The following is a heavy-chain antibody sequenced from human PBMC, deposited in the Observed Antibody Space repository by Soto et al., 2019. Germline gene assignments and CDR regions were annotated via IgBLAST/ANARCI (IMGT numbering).Heavy chain of an antibody. CDR1: GFSLSTSGVG. V-gene: IGHV2-5*02. CDR3: AHKVDYDILTGYCYRGGCAFDI. J-gene: IGHJ3*02. Sequence: QITLKESGPTLVKPTQTLTLTCTFSGFSLSTSGVGVGWIRQPPGKALEWLALIYWDDVKRYSPSLQSRLTIIQDTSKTRVVLTMTNIDPVETDTYCCAHKVDYDILTGYCYRGGCAFDIWCQGTMVTVSS. CDR2: IYWDDVK. D-gene: IGHD3-9*01.